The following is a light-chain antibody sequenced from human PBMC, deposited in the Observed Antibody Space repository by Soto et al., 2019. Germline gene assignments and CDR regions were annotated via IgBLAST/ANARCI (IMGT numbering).Light chain of an antibody. J-gene: IGKJ4*01. V-gene: IGKV3-15*01. CDR2: GAS. Sequence: EIVFTQSPCTLSFSPGERATLSCRASQSVSSNLAWYQQKPGQAPRLLIYGASTRATGIPARFSGSGSGTEFTLTISSLQSEDFAVYYCQQYNNWPPLTFGGGTKVDIK. CDR1: QSVSSN. CDR3: QQYNNWPPLT.